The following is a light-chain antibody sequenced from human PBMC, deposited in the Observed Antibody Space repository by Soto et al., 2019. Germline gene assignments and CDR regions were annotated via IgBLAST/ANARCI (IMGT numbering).Light chain of an antibody. V-gene: IGKV3D-15*01. CDR2: GAS. CDR1: QSVSNN. Sequence: SPVTRSWTPRRRAALSCTASQSVSNNLAWYQQKPGQPPRILIFGASTRATGIPARFSGSGSEAEFALTTITLQPQDYSVYYCQQHSDWHLTFGGGTKVDIK. J-gene: IGKJ4*01. CDR3: QQHSDWHLT.